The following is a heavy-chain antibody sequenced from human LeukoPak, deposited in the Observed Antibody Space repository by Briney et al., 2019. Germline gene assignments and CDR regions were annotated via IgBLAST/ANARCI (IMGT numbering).Heavy chain of an antibody. CDR3: ARSSDYVFDY. CDR2: IYPSDSDT. CDR1: GYSFSTYW. D-gene: IGHD4-17*01. J-gene: IGHJ4*02. Sequence: GESLKISCKASGYSFSTYWIGWVRQMPGKGLEWMGVIYPSDSDTRYSPSFQGQVTISADKSISTAYLQWSSLKASDTAMYYCARSSDYVFDYWGQGTLVTVSS. V-gene: IGHV5-51*01.